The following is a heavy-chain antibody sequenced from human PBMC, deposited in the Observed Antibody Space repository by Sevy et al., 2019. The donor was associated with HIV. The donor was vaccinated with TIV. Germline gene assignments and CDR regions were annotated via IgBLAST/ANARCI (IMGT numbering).Heavy chain of an antibody. D-gene: IGHD2-2*01. J-gene: IGHJ4*02. V-gene: IGHV3-21*01. Sequence: GGSLRLSCAASGFTFSSYSMNWVRQAPGKGLEWVSSISSSSGYIYYADSVKGRFTISRDNAKNSLYLQMNSLRAEDTAVYYCARGGSYCISTSCLWSFDYWGQGTLVTVSS. CDR2: ISSSSGYI. CDR3: ARGGSYCISTSCLWSFDY. CDR1: GFTFSSYS.